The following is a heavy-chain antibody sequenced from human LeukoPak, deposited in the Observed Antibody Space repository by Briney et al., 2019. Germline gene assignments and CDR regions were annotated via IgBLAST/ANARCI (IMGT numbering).Heavy chain of an antibody. J-gene: IGHJ4*02. D-gene: IGHD4/OR15-4a*01. V-gene: IGHV3-23*01. CDR1: RFPFSTHD. CDR3: ANEEVPNDY. Sequence: PGGSLRLSCAVSRFPFSTHDMSWVRQAPGGGLEWVSGISISGDVTYYADAVQGRFIISRDNSRNTVYLQMNSLRVEDTAVYYCANEEVPNDYWGQGTLVTVSS. CDR2: ISISGDVT.